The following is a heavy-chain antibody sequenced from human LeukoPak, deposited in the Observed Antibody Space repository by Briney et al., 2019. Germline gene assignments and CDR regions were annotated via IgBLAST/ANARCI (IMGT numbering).Heavy chain of an antibody. CDR3: ASRGTYSYGYKGDY. D-gene: IGHD5-18*01. CDR2: IKQDGSEK. Sequence: PGGSLRLSCAASGFTFSNAWMSWVRQAPGKGLEWVANIKQDGSEKYYVDSVKGRFTISRDNSKNTLYLQMNSLRAEDTAVYYCASRGTYSYGYKGDYWGQGTLVTVSS. CDR1: GFTFSNAW. V-gene: IGHV3-7*01. J-gene: IGHJ4*02.